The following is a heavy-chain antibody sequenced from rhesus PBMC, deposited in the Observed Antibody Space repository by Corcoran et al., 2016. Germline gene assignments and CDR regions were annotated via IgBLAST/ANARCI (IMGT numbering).Heavy chain of an antibody. CDR3: ATNYYGSGYYIDS. Sequence: QVQLQESGPGLVKPSETLSLTCAVSGGSISSSNWWSWMRQPPGKGLEGIGSVSGSSGTPYYNPSLKSRVTISKGTSKNQFSLMLSSVTVADTAVYYCATNYYGSGYYIDSWGQGVVVTISS. CDR2: VSGSSGTP. D-gene: IGHD3-28*01. J-gene: IGHJ6*01. V-gene: IGHV4-65*02. CDR1: GGSISSSNW.